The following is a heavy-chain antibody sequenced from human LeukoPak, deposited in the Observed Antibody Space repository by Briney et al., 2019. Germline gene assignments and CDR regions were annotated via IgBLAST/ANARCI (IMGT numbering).Heavy chain of an antibody. V-gene: IGHV3-48*03. J-gene: IGHJ4*02. CDR3: ARALHSGSSRAEGY. CDR2: ISSSGSTI. D-gene: IGHD5-12*01. CDR1: GFTFSSYE. Sequence: GGSLRLSCAASGFTFSSYEMNWVRRAPGKGLEWVSYISSSGSTIYYADSVKGRFTISRDNAKNSLYLQMNSLRAEDTAVYYCARALHSGSSRAEGYWGQGTLVTVSS.